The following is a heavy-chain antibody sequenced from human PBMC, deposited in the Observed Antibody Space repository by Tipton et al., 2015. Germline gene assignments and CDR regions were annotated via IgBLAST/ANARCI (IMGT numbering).Heavy chain of an antibody. J-gene: IGHJ4*02. D-gene: IGHD3/OR15-3a*01. CDR3: ARGDWII. Sequence: TLSLTCSVSSDSISKYYWSWIRQPPGKELEWIGYIQYSGSTNYNPSLKSRVTLSVDTSKNQFSLKLNSVTAADTAVYYCARGDWIIWGQGTLVTVSS. V-gene: IGHV4-59*12. CDR2: IQYSGST. CDR1: SDSISKYY.